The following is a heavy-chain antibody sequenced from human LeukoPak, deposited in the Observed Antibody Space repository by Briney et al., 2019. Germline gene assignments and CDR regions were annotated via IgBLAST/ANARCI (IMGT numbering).Heavy chain of an antibody. Sequence: SETLSLTCTVSGGSTSSYYWSWIRQPPGKGLEWIGYIYYSGSTNYNPSLTSRVTISVDTSKNQFSLKLSSVTAADTAVYYCARGAVVIALSFDIWGQGTMVTVSS. CDR3: ARGAVVIALSFDI. CDR2: IYYSGST. CDR1: GGSTSSYY. J-gene: IGHJ3*02. D-gene: IGHD2-21*01. V-gene: IGHV4-59*01.